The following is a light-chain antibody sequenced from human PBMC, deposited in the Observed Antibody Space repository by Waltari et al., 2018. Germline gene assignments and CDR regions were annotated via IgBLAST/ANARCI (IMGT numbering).Light chain of an antibody. Sequence: EIVLTQSPGTLSLSPGERATLSCRASQSVSRYLAWYQQKPGQAPRLFIYGASTRAAGIPDRFSGSGSGTDFSLTISRLEAEDFAVYYCQHHVRLPATFGQGTKVEIK. CDR2: GAS. CDR3: QHHVRLPAT. CDR1: QSVSRY. V-gene: IGKV3-20*01. J-gene: IGKJ1*01.